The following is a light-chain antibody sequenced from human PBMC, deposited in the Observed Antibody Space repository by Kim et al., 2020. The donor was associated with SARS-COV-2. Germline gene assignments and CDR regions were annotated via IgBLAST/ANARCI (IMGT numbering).Light chain of an antibody. CDR1: RNIDTW. J-gene: IGKJ1*01. Sequence: DIQMTQFPSTLSASVGDSVTITCRASRNIDTWVAWYQQKPGEAPKLLIYKASNLKSGVPSKFSGSGSGTEFTLTTSSLQPDDFATYYCQQYKSFPWTFGQETKVEI. CDR3: QQYKSFPWT. CDR2: KAS. V-gene: IGKV1-5*03.